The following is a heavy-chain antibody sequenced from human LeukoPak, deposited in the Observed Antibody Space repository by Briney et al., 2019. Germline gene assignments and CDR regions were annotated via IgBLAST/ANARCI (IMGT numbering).Heavy chain of an antibody. V-gene: IGHV1-2*02. CDR3: ARDGGYDILTGYMDV. J-gene: IGHJ6*03. Sequence: ASVTVSCKASGYTFTGYYMHWVRQAPGQGLEWMGWINPNSGGTNYAQKFQGRVTMTRDTSISTAYMELSRLRSDDTAVYYCARDGGYDILTGYMDVWGKGTTVTVSS. CDR2: INPNSGGT. D-gene: IGHD3-9*01. CDR1: GYTFTGYY.